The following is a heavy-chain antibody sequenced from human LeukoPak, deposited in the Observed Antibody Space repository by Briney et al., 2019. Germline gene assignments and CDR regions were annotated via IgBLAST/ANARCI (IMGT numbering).Heavy chain of an antibody. CDR2: ISSGSSYI. D-gene: IGHD4-17*01. J-gene: IGHJ4*02. CDR1: GFTFSSYE. V-gene: IGHV3-21*01. Sequence: GGSLRLSCAASGFTFSSYEMNWVRQAPGKGLEWVSSISSGSSYIYYADSVKGRFTISRDIAKNSLYLQMNSPRAEDTAVYYCARGFYGDYVPFDYWGQGTLVTVSS. CDR3: ARGFYGDYVPFDY.